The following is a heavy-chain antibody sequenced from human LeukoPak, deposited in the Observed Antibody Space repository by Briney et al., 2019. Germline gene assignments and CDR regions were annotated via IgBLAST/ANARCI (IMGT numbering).Heavy chain of an antibody. Sequence: SETLFLTCAVYGGSFSGYYWSWIRQPPGKGLEWIGEINHSGSTNYNPSLKSRVTISVDTSKNQFSLKLSSVTAADTAVYYCARGPYCSGGSCYFGSSYYYYYGMDVWGKGTTVTVSS. CDR2: INHSGST. CDR1: GGSFSGYY. CDR3: ARGPYCSGGSCYFGSSYYYYYGMDV. V-gene: IGHV4-34*01. J-gene: IGHJ6*04. D-gene: IGHD2-15*01.